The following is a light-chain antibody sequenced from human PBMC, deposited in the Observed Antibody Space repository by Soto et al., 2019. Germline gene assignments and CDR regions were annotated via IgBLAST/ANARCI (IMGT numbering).Light chain of an antibody. J-gene: IGLJ2*01. CDR1: SGHSNYA. Sequence: QLVLTQSPSASASLGASVKLTCTLSSGHSNYAIAWHQQQPEKGPRYLMKLNSDGSHSKGDGIPDRFSGSSSGAERYRTISSLHSEDEADYYCQTWGTGIVVFSGGTKLTVL. CDR3: QTWGTGIVV. CDR2: LNSDGSH. V-gene: IGLV4-69*01.